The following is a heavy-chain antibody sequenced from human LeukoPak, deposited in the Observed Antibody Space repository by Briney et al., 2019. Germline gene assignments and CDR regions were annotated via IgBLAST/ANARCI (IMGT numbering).Heavy chain of an antibody. CDR3: AKPNDYGDPEYFQH. D-gene: IGHD4-17*01. V-gene: IGHV3-23*01. CDR2: ISGGGGST. CDR1: GFTFSSYA. Sequence: GGSLRLSCAASGFTFSSYAMSWVRQAPGKGLEWVSAISGGGGSTYYADSVKGRFTISRDNSKNTLYLQMSSLRAEDTAVYYCAKPNDYGDPEYFQHWGRGTLVTVSS. J-gene: IGHJ1*01.